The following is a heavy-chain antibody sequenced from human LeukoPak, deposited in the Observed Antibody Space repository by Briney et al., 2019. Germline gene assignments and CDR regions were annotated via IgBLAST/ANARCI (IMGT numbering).Heavy chain of an antibody. V-gene: IGHV3-66*01. CDR1: GFTVTNND. Sequence: GGSLRLSCAASGFTVTNNDMNWVRQAPGKGLEWVSVITSGGSTYFADSVKGRFTISRDNSKNTLSLQMNSLRVEDTAVYYCARDLISGPATHDSWGQGALVTVSS. D-gene: IGHD2-15*01. J-gene: IGHJ4*02. CDR2: ITSGGST. CDR3: ARDLISGPATHDS.